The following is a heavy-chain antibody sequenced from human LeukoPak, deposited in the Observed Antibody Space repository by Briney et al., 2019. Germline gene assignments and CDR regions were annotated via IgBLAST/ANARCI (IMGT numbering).Heavy chain of an antibody. CDR3: ARDFLIAATTSFDY. J-gene: IGHJ4*02. V-gene: IGHV1-2*02. Sequence: ASVKVSCKASGYTFTGYYMHWVRQAPGQGLEWMGWINPNSGGTNYAQKFQGRVTMNRDTSISTAYMELSRLRSDDTAVYYCARDFLIAATTSFDYWGQGTLVTVSS. CDR2: INPNSGGT. CDR1: GYTFTGYY. D-gene: IGHD5-12*01.